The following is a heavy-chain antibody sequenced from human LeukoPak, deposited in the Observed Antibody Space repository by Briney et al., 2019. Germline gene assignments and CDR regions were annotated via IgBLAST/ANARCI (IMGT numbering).Heavy chain of an antibody. Sequence: PSETLSLTCAVYGGSFSGYYWSWIRQPPGKGLEWIGEINHSGSTNYNPSLKSRVTISVDTSKNQFSLKLSSVTAADTAVYYCARARYRGVYGSGSYLDYWGQGTLVTVSS. CDR3: ARARYRGVYGSGSYLDY. J-gene: IGHJ4*02. D-gene: IGHD3-10*01. V-gene: IGHV4-34*01. CDR1: GGSFSGYY. CDR2: INHSGST.